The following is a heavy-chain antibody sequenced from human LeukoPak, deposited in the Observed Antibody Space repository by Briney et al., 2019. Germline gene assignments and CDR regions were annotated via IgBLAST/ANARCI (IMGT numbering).Heavy chain of an antibody. Sequence: SETLSLTCTVSGGSISSSSYYWGWIRQPPGKGLEWIGSIYYSGNTNYNPSLKSRVTISVDTSKNQFSLKLSSVTAADTAVYYCARDRGYNLPGHYYYYMDVWGKGTTVTVSS. J-gene: IGHJ6*03. D-gene: IGHD1-1*01. V-gene: IGHV4-39*07. CDR1: GGSISSSSYY. CDR3: ARDRGYNLPGHYYYYMDV. CDR2: IYYSGNT.